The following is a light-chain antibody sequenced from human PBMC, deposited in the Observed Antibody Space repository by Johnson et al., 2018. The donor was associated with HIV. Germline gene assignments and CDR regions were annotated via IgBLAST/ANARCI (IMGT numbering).Light chain of an antibody. CDR2: ENN. J-gene: IGLJ1*01. CDR3: GTWDSSLSAGF. V-gene: IGLV1-51*02. Sequence: QSVLTQPPSVSAAPGQKVNISCSGSSSNIGKNYVSWYQQLPGTAPKVLIYENNKRPSGIPDRFSGSKSGASATLGITGLQTGDEADYYCGTWDSSLSAGFFGTGTTVTVL. CDR1: SSNIGKNY.